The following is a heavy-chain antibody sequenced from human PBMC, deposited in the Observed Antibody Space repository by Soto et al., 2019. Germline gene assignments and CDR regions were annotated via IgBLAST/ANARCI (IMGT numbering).Heavy chain of an antibody. D-gene: IGHD2-21*02. Sequence: QVQLVESGGGVVQPGRSLRLSCAASGFTFSSYAMHWVRQAPGKGLEWVAVISYDGSNKYYADSVKGRFTISRDNSKNTLDLHMNSLRAEDTAVYYCAIDIGGDRYADWYFDLWGRGTLVTVSS. CDR1: GFTFSSYA. CDR2: ISYDGSNK. CDR3: AIDIGGDRYADWYFDL. V-gene: IGHV3-30-3*01. J-gene: IGHJ2*01.